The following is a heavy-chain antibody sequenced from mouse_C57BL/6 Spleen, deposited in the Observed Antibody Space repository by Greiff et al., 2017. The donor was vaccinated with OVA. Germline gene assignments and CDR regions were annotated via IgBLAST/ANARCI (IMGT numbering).Heavy chain of an antibody. CDR3: ARCYGSSSWYFDV. CDR1: GYTFTDYY. D-gene: IGHD1-1*01. J-gene: IGHJ1*03. CDR2: INPNNGGT. V-gene: IGHV1-26*01. Sequence: EVQLQQSGPELVKPGASVKISCKASGYTFTDYYMNWVKQSHGKSLEWIGDINPNNGGTSYNQKFKGKATLTVDKSSSTAYMELRSLTSEDSAVYYCARCYGSSSWYFDVWGTGTTVTVSS.